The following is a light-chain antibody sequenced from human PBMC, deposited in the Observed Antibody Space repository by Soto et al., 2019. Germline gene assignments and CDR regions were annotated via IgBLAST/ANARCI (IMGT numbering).Light chain of an antibody. CDR2: DAS. Sequence: EIVLTQSPATLALSAWERATLSCRASQSVSSYLAWYQQKPGQAPRLLIYDASNRATGIPARFSGSGSGTDFTLTISSLEPEDFAVYYCQQRSNWPQITFGQGTRLEIK. CDR1: QSVSSY. J-gene: IGKJ5*01. CDR3: QQRSNWPQIT. V-gene: IGKV3-11*01.